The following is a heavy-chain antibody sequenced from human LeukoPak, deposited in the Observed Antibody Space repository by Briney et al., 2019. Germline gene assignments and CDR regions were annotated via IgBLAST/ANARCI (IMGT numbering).Heavy chain of an antibody. D-gene: IGHD7-27*01. CDR1: GFTFSSYW. Sequence: GGSLRLSCAASGFTFSSYWMSWVRQAPGKGLEWVSYISSSSSTIYYADSVKGRFTISRDNAKNSLYLQMNSLRDEDTAVYYCAREGNWGSFWVDYWGQGTLVTVSS. J-gene: IGHJ4*02. CDR3: AREGNWGSFWVDY. V-gene: IGHV3-48*02. CDR2: ISSSSSTI.